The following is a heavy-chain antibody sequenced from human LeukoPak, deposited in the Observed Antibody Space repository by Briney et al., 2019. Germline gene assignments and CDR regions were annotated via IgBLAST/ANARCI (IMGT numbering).Heavy chain of an antibody. V-gene: IGHV3-21*01. CDR2: ITSSSSFI. J-gene: IGHJ4*02. D-gene: IGHD1-26*01. CDR1: GFTFNFYR. Sequence: GGSLRLSCAASGFTFNFYRMTWVRQAPGKGLEWVSSITSSSSFIFYADSLKGRFTISRDNTKKLLYLQMNSLRVEDTAVYYCARGRQSGNYVPFDYWGQGTLVTVSS. CDR3: ARGRQSGNYVPFDY.